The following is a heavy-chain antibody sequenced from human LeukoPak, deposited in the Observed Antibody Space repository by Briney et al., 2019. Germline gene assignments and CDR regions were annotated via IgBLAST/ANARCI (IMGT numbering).Heavy chain of an antibody. CDR3: ARTYYDILTGYNPYFDY. Sequence: GGSLRLSCSASGFTFSSYAMHWVRQAPGKGLEWVSSITASSTAIYSADSVKGRFTISRDNAKNFLYLQMNSLRAEDTAVYYCARTYYDILTGYNPYFDYWGQGILVTVSS. CDR2: ITASSTAI. J-gene: IGHJ4*02. V-gene: IGHV3-21*01. CDR1: GFTFSSYA. D-gene: IGHD3-9*01.